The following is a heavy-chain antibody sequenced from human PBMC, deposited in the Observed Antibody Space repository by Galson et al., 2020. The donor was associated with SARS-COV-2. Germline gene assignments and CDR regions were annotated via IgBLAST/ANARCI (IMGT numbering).Heavy chain of an antibody. Sequence: GGSLRLSCAASGLTLSGSALHWVRKAPGQGLEWVAIISYDGTTKYNSDSVKGRFTISRDISKNTLYLQMNSLRPEDTAVYFCARETDDYTSSYYDYWGQGTLVTVSS. CDR1: GLTLSGSA. V-gene: IGHV3-30*04. J-gene: IGHJ4*02. CDR2: ISYDGTTK. D-gene: IGHD6-13*01. CDR3: ARETDDYTSSYYDY.